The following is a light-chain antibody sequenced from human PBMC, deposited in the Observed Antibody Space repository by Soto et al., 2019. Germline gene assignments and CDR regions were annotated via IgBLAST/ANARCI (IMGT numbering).Light chain of an antibody. CDR3: HQYDSWT. CDR1: QSVSSSY. Sequence: EIVLTQSPGTLSLSPGERATLSCRASQSVSSSYLAWYQKQPGQAPRLLIYAASSRAPGIPDRFSGSGSGAEFTLTISNPQSEDSAVYYCHQYDSWTFGQGTKVDIK. CDR2: AAS. J-gene: IGKJ1*01. V-gene: IGKV3-20*01.